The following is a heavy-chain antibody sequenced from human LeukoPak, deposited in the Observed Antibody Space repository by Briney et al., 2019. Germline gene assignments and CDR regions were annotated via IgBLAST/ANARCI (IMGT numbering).Heavy chain of an antibody. CDR3: ANGRGTTMTRAEYFQH. D-gene: IGHD4-17*01. CDR1: GFTFSSYG. J-gene: IGHJ1*01. Sequence: GGSLRLSCAASGFTFSSYGMHWVRQAPGKGLEWVAVISYDGSNKYYADSVKGRFTISRDNSKNTLYLQMNSLRAEDTAVYYCANGRGTTMTRAEYFQHWGQGALVTVSS. V-gene: IGHV3-30*18. CDR2: ISYDGSNK.